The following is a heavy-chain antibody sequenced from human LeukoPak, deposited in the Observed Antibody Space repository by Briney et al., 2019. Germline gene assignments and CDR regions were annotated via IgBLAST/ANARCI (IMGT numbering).Heavy chain of an antibody. CDR2: MNPNSGNT. CDR3: ARGRGKAAAGKKNWLDP. CDR1: GYTFTSYD. J-gene: IGHJ5*02. Sequence: GASVKVSCKASGYTFTSYDINWVRQATGQGLEWMGWMNPNSGNTGYAQKFQGRVTMTRNTSISTAYMELSSLRSEDTAVYYCARGRGKAAAGKKNWLDPWGQGTLVTVSS. D-gene: IGHD6-13*01. V-gene: IGHV1-8*01.